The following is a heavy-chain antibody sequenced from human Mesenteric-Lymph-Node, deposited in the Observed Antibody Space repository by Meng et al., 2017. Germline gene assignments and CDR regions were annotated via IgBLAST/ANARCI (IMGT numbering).Heavy chain of an antibody. D-gene: IGHD5-18*01. CDR1: GFTFSSYA. Sequence: GESLKISCAASGFTFSSYAMHWVRQAPGKGLEWVAVISYDGSNKYYADSVKGRFTISRDNSKNTLYLQMNSLRAEDTAVYYCARGGWIQLWTLSDYWGQGTLVTVSS. V-gene: IGHV3-30*04. CDR3: ARGGWIQLWTLSDY. J-gene: IGHJ4*02. CDR2: ISYDGSNK.